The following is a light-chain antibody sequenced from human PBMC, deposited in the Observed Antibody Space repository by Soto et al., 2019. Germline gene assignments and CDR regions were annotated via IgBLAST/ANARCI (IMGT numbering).Light chain of an antibody. CDR2: DTS. CDR3: LLSYSGARV. CDR1: TGTVTSGHY. J-gene: IGLJ2*01. V-gene: IGLV7-46*01. Sequence: QAVVTQEPSLTVSPGGTVTLTCGSSTGTVTSGHYPYWFRQEPSQAPRTLIYDTSHKHSWTPARFSGSLLGGKAALTLSGAQPEDEAEYYCLLSYSGARVFGGGTKLTVL.